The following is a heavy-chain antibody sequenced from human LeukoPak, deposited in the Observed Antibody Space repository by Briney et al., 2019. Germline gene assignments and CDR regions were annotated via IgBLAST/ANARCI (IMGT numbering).Heavy chain of an antibody. CDR2: IYTTGST. Sequence: SETLSLTCTVSGGSISSDNYYWSWIRQPAGKGLEWIGRIYTTGSTNYNPSLKSRVTISVDTSKNQFSLKLSSVTAADTAVYYCARVITMVRGSFYFDYWGQGTLVTVSS. J-gene: IGHJ4*02. CDR3: ARVITMVRGSFYFDY. D-gene: IGHD3-10*01. CDR1: GGSISSDNYY. V-gene: IGHV4-61*02.